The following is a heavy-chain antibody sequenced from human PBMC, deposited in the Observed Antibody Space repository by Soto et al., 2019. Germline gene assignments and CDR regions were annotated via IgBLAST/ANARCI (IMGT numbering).Heavy chain of an antibody. CDR1: GFTFSGSA. CDR3: ATRDCSGGTCYFDY. V-gene: IGHV3-73*02. CDR2: IRSKANSYAT. Sequence: EVQLVASGGGLVQPGGSLKLSCAASGFTFSGSAMHWVRQASGKGLEWVGRIRSKANSYATAYAASVKGRFTISRDNSKNTLYLQMNSLRADDTAVYYCATRDCSGGTCYFDYWGQGTLVTVSS. D-gene: IGHD2-15*01. J-gene: IGHJ4*02.